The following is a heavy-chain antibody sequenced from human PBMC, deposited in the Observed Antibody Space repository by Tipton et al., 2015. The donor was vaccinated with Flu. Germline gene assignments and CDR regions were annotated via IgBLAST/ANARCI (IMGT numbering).Heavy chain of an antibody. CDR3: ARGPGADAFDI. V-gene: IGHV3-7*01. CDR1: VFTFSSYW. Sequence: SLRLSCAASVFTFSSYWMSWVRQAPGKGLEWVANIKQDGSEKYYVDSVKGRFTISRDNAKNSLYLQMNSLRAEETAVYYCARGPGADAFDIWGQGTMVTFSS. J-gene: IGHJ3*02. CDR2: IKQDGSEK.